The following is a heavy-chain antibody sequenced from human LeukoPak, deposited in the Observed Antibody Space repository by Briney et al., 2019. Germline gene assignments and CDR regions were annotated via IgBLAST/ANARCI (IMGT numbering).Heavy chain of an antibody. CDR2: ISFDASNK. CDR1: GFTFSSYS. J-gene: IGHJ4*02. V-gene: IGHV3-30*03. Sequence: GGSLRLSCAASGFTFSSYSMNWVRQAPGKGLEWVAVISFDASNKYYADSVKGRFTISRDNSKNTLYLQMNSLRAEGAAVYYCATEGSFDYWGQGTLVTVSS. CDR3: ATEGSFDY.